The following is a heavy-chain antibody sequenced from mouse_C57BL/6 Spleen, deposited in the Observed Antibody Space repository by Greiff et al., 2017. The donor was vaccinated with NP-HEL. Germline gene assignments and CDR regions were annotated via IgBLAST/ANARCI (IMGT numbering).Heavy chain of an antibody. D-gene: IGHD2-4*01. CDR2: IYPGDGDT. CDR3: ARDDYDPYYAMDY. CDR1: GYAFSSSW. V-gene: IGHV1-82*01. Sequence: QVQLQQSGPELVKPGASVKISCKASGYAFSSSWMNWVKQRPGKGLEWIGRIYPGDGDTNYNGKFKGKATLTADKSSSTAYMQLSSLTSEDSAVYFCARDDYDPYYAMDYWGQGTSVTVSS. J-gene: IGHJ4*01.